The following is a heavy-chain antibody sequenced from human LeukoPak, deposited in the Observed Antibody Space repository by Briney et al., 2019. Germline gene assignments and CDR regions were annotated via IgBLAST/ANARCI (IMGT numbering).Heavy chain of an antibody. CDR1: RYTFTSYA. V-gene: IGHV7-4-1*01. CDR2: INTDTGKP. Sequence: GASVKVSCKASRYTFTSYAMNWVRQAPGQGLEWMGWINTDTGKPTYAQGFIRRFVFSLDTSVSTAYLQIYSLRDEDTAVYYCARDYGSEGIGLDYWGQGTLVTVSS. CDR3: ARDYGSEGIGLDY. D-gene: IGHD3-10*01. J-gene: IGHJ4*02.